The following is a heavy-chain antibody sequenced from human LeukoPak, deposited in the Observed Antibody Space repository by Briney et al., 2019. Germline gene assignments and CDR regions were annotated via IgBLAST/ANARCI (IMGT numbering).Heavy chain of an antibody. D-gene: IGHD2-15*01. J-gene: IGHJ6*02. CDR2: FYYSGST. V-gene: IGHV4-39*07. CDR1: GGSISSSSYY. CDR3: ARHAHCNGDSCYSYYYYAMDV. Sequence: SETLSLTCTVSGGSISSSSYYWVWIRQPPGKGLEWIGSFYYSGSTYYNPSLKSRVTISVDTSKNQFSLKLSSVTAADTAVYYCARHAHCNGDSCYSYYYYAMDVWGQGTTVTVSS.